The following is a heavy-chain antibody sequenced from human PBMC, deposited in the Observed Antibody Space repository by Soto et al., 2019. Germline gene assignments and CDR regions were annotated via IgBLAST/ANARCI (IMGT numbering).Heavy chain of an antibody. V-gene: IGHV3-21*01. CDR1: GFTFSDYN. CDR3: ASTVPRDQLEYYFYIDV. J-gene: IGHJ6*03. Sequence: EVQLVESGGGLVKPGGSLRLSCAVSGFTFSDYNMNWVRQAPGKGLEWVSCISRGSTSPYYADSVRGRFTISRDNAKNSLYPQMYSLRAEDTAVYCCASTVPRDQLEYYFYIDVWGKGTTVTVSS. CDR2: ISRGSTSP. D-gene: IGHD2-2*01.